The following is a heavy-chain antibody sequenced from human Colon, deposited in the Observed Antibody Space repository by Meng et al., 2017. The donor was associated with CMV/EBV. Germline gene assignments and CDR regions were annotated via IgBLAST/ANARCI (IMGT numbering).Heavy chain of an antibody. Sequence: GGSLRLSCAASGFTFSNHEMHWVRQAPGKGLEWVAYISSSGSTIYYADSVKGRFTISRDNGKNSLYLQLNSLRAEDTAVYYCAREWGGWYYGMDVWGQGTTVTVSS. D-gene: IGHD3-16*01. V-gene: IGHV3-48*03. J-gene: IGHJ6*02. CDR3: AREWGGWYYGMDV. CDR2: ISSSGSTI. CDR1: GFTFSNHE.